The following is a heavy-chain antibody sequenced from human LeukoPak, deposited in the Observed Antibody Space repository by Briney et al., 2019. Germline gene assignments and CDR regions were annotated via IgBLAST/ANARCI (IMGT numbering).Heavy chain of an antibody. J-gene: IGHJ5*02. CDR3: ARALSPFSSGYSNWFDP. CDR1: GFTFSSYS. CDR2: ISSSSSYI. D-gene: IGHD3-22*01. V-gene: IGHV3-21*01. Sequence: GGSLRLSCAASGFTFSSYSMNWVRQAPGKGLEWVSSISSSSSYIYYADSVKGRFTISRGNAKNSLYLQMNSLRAEDTAVYYCARALSPFSSGYSNWFDPWGQGTLVTVSS.